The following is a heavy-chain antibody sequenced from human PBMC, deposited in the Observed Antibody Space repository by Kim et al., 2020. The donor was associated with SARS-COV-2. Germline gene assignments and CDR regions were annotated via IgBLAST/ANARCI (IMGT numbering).Heavy chain of an antibody. V-gene: IGHV6-1*01. J-gene: IGHJ4*02. CDR1: GDSVSSNSAA. Sequence: SQTLSLTCAISGDSVSSNSAAWNWIRQSPSRGLEWLGRTYYRSKWYNDYAVSVKSRITINPDTSKNQFSLQLNSVTPEDTAVYYCAREYYRPGPPEALPYFDYWGQGTLVTVSS. CDR3: AREYYRPGPPEALPYFDY. CDR2: TYYRSKWYN. D-gene: IGHD3-10*01.